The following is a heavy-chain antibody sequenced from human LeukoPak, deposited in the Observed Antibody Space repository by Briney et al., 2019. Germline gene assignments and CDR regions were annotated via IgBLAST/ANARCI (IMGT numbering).Heavy chain of an antibody. V-gene: IGHV3-66*01. D-gene: IGHD1-26*01. Sequence: GGSLRLSCAVSGLTVSSNYMTWVRQVPGKGLEWVSFIYSGSSTYYADSVKGRFTISRDNFKNTVYLQMNSLRAEDTAIYYCAKSSLSGSYPQGYYGMDVWGQGTTVTVSS. CDR3: AKSSLSGSYPQGYYGMDV. J-gene: IGHJ6*02. CDR1: GLTVSSNY. CDR2: IYSGSST.